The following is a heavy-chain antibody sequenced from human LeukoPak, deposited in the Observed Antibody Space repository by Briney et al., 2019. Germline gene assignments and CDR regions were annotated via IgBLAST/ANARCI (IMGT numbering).Heavy chain of an antibody. V-gene: IGHV3-21*01. J-gene: IGHJ3*02. CDR1: GFTFSSYS. CDR3: ARDGHPLDYYDSSGYYHDAFDI. Sequence: GGSLRLSCAASGFTFSSYSMNWVREAPGKGLEWVSSISRSSSYIYYADSGNGRFTISRDNAKNSLYLPMNSLRAEDTAVYYCARDGHPLDYYDSSGYYHDAFDIWGQGTMVTVSS. CDR2: ISRSSSYI. D-gene: IGHD3-22*01.